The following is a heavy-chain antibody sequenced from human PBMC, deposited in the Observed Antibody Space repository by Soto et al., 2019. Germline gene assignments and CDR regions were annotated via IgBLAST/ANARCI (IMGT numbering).Heavy chain of an antibody. J-gene: IGHJ5*02. CDR3: ARTYYYDSSGYYDWFDP. D-gene: IGHD3-22*01. Sequence: GASVKVSCKASGYTFTSYAMHWVRQAPGQRLEWMGWINAGNGNTKYSQKFQGRVTITRDTSASTAYMELSSLRSEDTAVYYCARTYYYDSSGYYDWFDPWGQGTLVTVS. CDR1: GYTFTSYA. CDR2: INAGNGNT. V-gene: IGHV1-3*01.